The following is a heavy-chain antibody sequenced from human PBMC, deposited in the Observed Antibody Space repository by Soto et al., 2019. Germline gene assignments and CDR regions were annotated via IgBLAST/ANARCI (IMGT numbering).Heavy chain of an antibody. Sequence: ASVKVSCKASGYSLSNYGFSWVRQAPGQGLERMGWISAYTGDTNYAQKLQGRVTMTIDTSTTTAYMELRSLESDDTAVYYCAGPSRDGYINSFDYWGQGTLVTVSS. CDR2: ISAYTGDT. CDR3: AGPSRDGYINSFDY. J-gene: IGHJ4*02. CDR1: GYSLSNYG. V-gene: IGHV1-18*01. D-gene: IGHD6-25*01.